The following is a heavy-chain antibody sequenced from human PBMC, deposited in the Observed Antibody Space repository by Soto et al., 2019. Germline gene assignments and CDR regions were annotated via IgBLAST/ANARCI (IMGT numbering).Heavy chain of an antibody. J-gene: IGHJ5*02. CDR1: GGSFSGYF. D-gene: IGHD3-10*01. V-gene: IGHV4-34*01. Sequence: SETLSLTCAVYGGSFSGYFWSWIRQPPGKGLEWIGEINHSGSTNYNPSLKSRVTISVDTSKNQFSLKLSSVTAADTAVYYCARGPHRGTMLRGVIYRWFDPWGQGTPVTVSS. CDR3: ARGPHRGTMLRGVIYRWFDP. CDR2: INHSGST.